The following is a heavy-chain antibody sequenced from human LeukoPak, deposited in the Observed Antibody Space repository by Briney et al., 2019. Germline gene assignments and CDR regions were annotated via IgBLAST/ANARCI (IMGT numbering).Heavy chain of an antibody. D-gene: IGHD4-17*01. CDR2: IYYSGST. V-gene: IGHV4-30-4*08. Sequence: SETLSLTCAVYGGSFSGYYWSWIRQPPGKGLEWIGYIYYSGSTYYNPSLKSRVTISVDTSKNQFSLKLSSVTAADTAVYYCARGELADYGDYFYYFDYWGQGTLVTVSS. J-gene: IGHJ4*02. CDR1: GGSFSGYY. CDR3: ARGELADYGDYFYYFDY.